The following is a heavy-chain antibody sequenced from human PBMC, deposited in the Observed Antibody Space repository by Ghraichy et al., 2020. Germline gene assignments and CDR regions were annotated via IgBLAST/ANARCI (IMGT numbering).Heavy chain of an antibody. CDR2: IKQDGSEK. CDR1: GFTFSSYW. Sequence: GGSLRLSCAASGFTFSSYWMSWVRQAPGKGLELVANIKQDGSEKYYVDSVKGRFTISRDNAKNSLYLQMNSLRAEDTAVYYCAREGLWFGDSRWFDPWGQGTLVTVSS. J-gene: IGHJ5*02. CDR3: AREGLWFGDSRWFDP. V-gene: IGHV3-7*01. D-gene: IGHD3-10*01.